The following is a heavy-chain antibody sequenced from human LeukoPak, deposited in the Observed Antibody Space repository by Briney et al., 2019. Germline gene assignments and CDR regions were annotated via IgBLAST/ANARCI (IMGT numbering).Heavy chain of an antibody. J-gene: IGHJ4*02. CDR3: ARDGVSSSPDFDY. CDR2: IKYDGSDK. CDR1: GFPFGGYW. Sequence: AGGSLRLSCGASGFPFGGYWMYWVRHIPGKGLERVANIKYDGSDKNYVDSVKGRFTISRDNAKNSLYLQMNNLRVEDTAIYYCARDGVSSSPDFDYWGQGTLVTVS. D-gene: IGHD6-6*01. V-gene: IGHV3-7*01.